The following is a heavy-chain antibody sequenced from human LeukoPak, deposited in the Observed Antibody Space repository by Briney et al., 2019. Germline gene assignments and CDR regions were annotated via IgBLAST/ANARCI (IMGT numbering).Heavy chain of an antibody. Sequence: ASVKVSCKASGYDFINYGISWVRQSPGQGLEWMGWRSIYNGNTAYKLQGRVTMTTDASTSTAYMEVRSLRSEDTAVYYCARGDYYGSGSQMNAFDIWGQGTMVTVSS. CDR1: GYDFINYG. J-gene: IGHJ3*02. D-gene: IGHD3-10*01. CDR3: ARGDYYGSGSQMNAFDI. V-gene: IGHV1-18*01. CDR2: RSIYNGNT.